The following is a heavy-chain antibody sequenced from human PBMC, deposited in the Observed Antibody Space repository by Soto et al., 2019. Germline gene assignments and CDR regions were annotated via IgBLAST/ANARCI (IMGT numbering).Heavy chain of an antibody. CDR2: INNDGSRT. Sequence: PGGSLRLSCVASGFTFSSDWMHWVRQAPGKGLVWVSHINNDGSRTTYADSVKGRFTISRDNAKNTLYLQMNSLRAEDTAVYYCARDGSGLIDLDYWGQGTLVTVSS. CDR1: GFTFSSDW. V-gene: IGHV3-74*01. J-gene: IGHJ4*02. CDR3: ARDGSGLIDLDY. D-gene: IGHD6-19*01.